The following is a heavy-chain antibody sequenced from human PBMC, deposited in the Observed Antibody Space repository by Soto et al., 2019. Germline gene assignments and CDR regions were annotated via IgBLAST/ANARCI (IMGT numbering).Heavy chain of an antibody. V-gene: IGHV3-73*01. Sequence: GALRLSCAASGFTFSGSSVHWVRQASGKGLEWVGRIRNKANSYATAYAASVRGRFTISRDDSKNTAFLQMNSLNTEDTAVYYCISHSPEDMIRTWGQGTLVTVSS. CDR3: ISHSPEDMIRT. J-gene: IGHJ4*02. D-gene: IGHD2-15*01. CDR2: IRNKANSYAT. CDR1: GFTFSGSS.